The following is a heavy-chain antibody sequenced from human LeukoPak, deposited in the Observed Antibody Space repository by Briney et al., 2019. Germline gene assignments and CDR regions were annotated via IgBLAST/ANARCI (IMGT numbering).Heavy chain of an antibody. CDR1: GDSVSSNSNA. J-gene: IGHJ4*02. CDR3: ARDLELRGDFDY. V-gene: IGHV6-1*01. Sequence: SQTLSLTCAISGDSVSSNSNAWNWIRQSPSRGLEWLGRTYYRSKWYNDYALSAKSRITINPDTSKNQFSLQLNSVTPEDTAVYYCARDLELRGDFDYWGQGTLVTVSS. CDR2: TYYRSKWYN. D-gene: IGHD1-26*01.